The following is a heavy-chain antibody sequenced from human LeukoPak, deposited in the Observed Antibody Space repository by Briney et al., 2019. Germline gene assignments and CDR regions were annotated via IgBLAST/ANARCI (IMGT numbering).Heavy chain of an antibody. J-gene: IGHJ6*02. CDR1: GFTFSNYC. D-gene: IGHD2-21*02. Sequence: GGSLRLSCAASGFTFSNYCMHWVRQAPGKGLEWVAVISYDGSNKYYADSVKGRFTISRDNSKNTLYLQMNSLRAEDTAVYYCAKDIAYCGGDCPPHYYGMDVWGQGTTVTVSS. CDR3: AKDIAYCGGDCPPHYYGMDV. CDR2: ISYDGSNK. V-gene: IGHV3-30*18.